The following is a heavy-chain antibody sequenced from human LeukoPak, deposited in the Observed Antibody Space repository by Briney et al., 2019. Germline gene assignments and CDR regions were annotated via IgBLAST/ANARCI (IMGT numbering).Heavy chain of an antibody. Sequence: PGGSLRLSCAASGFTFDDYAMHWVRQAPGKGLEWVSGISWNSGSIGYADSVKGRFTISRDNAKNSLYLQMNSLRAEDTAVYYCAKDNYQNAFDIWGQGTMVTVSS. V-gene: IGHV3-9*01. CDR2: ISWNSGSI. CDR3: AKDNYQNAFDI. J-gene: IGHJ3*02. CDR1: GFTFDDYA. D-gene: IGHD2-2*01.